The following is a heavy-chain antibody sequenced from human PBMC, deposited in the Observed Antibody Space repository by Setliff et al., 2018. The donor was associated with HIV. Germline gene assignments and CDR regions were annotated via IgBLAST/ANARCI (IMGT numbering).Heavy chain of an antibody. J-gene: IGHJ4*02. CDR3: AREKSITSAWYGGYYFDY. CDR2: INQNGRT. CDR1: GGSFSNYY. V-gene: IGHV4-34*01. Sequence: SETLSLTCAIYGGSFSNYYWSWIRHTPGRGLEWIAEINQNGRTNYNPALKSRVLVSLDPSKNQCSLHLVSVTAADTAVYFCAREKSITSAWYGGYYFDYWGQGTTVTVSS. D-gene: IGHD3-3*01.